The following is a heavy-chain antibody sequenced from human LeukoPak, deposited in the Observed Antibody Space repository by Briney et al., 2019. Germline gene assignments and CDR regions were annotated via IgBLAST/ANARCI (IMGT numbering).Heavy chain of an antibody. Sequence: GGSLRRSCAASGFTFSSYWMSWVRQAPGKGLEWVANIKQDGSEKYYVDSVKGRFTISRDNAKNSLYLQMNSFRAEDTGVYTRARDMEVLRYFAWLHSEYGDFDIWGQGTMVTVSS. CDR1: GFTFSSYW. CDR3: ARDMEVLRYFAWLHSEYGDFDI. J-gene: IGHJ3*02. V-gene: IGHV3-7*01. D-gene: IGHD3-9*01. CDR2: IKQDGSEK.